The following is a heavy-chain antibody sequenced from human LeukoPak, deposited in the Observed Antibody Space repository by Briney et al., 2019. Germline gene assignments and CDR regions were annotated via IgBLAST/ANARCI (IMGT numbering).Heavy chain of an antibody. J-gene: IGHJ5*02. Sequence: SETLSLTCTVSGGSISNFYWSWIRQPAGKGLEWVGRIYSSGRTNYNSSLKSRVAMSIDTSNNQFSLKLSSVTAADTAVYYCARDLPSYYFDSGNMFDPWGQGTLVTVSS. CDR2: IYSSGRT. CDR1: GGSISNFY. CDR3: ARDLPSYYFDSGNMFDP. V-gene: IGHV4-4*07. D-gene: IGHD3-10*01.